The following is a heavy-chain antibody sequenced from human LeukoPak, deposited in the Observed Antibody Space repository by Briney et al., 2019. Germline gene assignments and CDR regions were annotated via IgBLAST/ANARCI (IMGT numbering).Heavy chain of an antibody. CDR1: GFTFNNYA. D-gene: IGHD3-22*01. V-gene: IGHV3-23*01. CDR2: ISGSGGST. CDR3: AKGRASITMIVGAWAFDI. J-gene: IGHJ3*02. Sequence: PGGSLRLSCAASGFTFNNYAMCWVRQAPGKGLEWVSAISGSGGSTYYADSVKGRFTISRDNSKNTLYLQMNSLRAEDTAVYYCAKGRASITMIVGAWAFDIWGQGTMVTVSS.